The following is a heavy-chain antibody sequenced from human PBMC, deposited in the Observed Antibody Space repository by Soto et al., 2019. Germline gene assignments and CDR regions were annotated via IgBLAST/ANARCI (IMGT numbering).Heavy chain of an antibody. J-gene: IGHJ4*02. D-gene: IGHD3-9*01. CDR1: GFTFSSYG. Sequence: PXGCLLPACSASGFTFSSYGMHWVRQAAGKGLEWVAVIWYDGSNKYYADSVKGRFTISRDNSKNTLYLQMNSLRAEDTAVYYCERDEGGYDILTGPLYWGQGTLVTVYS. CDR2: IWYDGSNK. CDR3: ERDEGGYDILTGPLY. V-gene: IGHV3-33*01.